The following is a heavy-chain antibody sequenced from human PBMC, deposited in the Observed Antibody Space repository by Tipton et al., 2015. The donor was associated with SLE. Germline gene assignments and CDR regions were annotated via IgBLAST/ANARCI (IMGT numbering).Heavy chain of an antibody. CDR2: INSDGSST. Sequence: SLRLSCAASGFTFSNYWMHWVRQAPGKGLVWVSRINSDGSSTSYADSVKGRFTISRDNAKNTLYLQMNSLRAEDTAVYYCARDGCATKSCPDDAFDIWGLGTMVTVSS. D-gene: IGHD1-1*01. CDR3: ARDGCATKSCPDDAFDI. CDR1: GFTFSNYW. V-gene: IGHV3-74*01. J-gene: IGHJ3*02.